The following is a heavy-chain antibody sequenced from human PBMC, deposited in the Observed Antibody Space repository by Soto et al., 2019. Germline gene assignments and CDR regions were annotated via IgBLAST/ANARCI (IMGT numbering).Heavy chain of an antibody. V-gene: IGHV4-31*03. J-gene: IGHJ4*02. CDR2: IYYSGST. Sequence: QVQLQESGPGLVKPSQTLSLTCTVSGGSISSGGYYWSWIRQHPGKGLEWIGYIYYSGSTYYNPSLKRRVTISVDTSKNQFYLKLSSVTAADTAVYYCARSPEATVTAFDYWGQGTLVTVSS. CDR1: GGSISSGGYY. D-gene: IGHD4-17*01. CDR3: ARSPEATVTAFDY.